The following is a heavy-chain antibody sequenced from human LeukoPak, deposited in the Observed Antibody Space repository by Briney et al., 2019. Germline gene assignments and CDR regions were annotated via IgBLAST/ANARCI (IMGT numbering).Heavy chain of an antibody. D-gene: IGHD2-2*02. CDR3: AKQSYGSCYTALNF. CDR2: ISGSGDST. Sequence: PGGSLRLSCAASGFTVSSCAMSWVRQAPGKGLEWVSAISGSGDSTYYADSVKGRFTISRDNSKNTLYLQVNSLRAEDTAVYYCAKQSYGSCYTALNFWGQGTLVTVS. CDR1: GFTVSSCA. J-gene: IGHJ4*02. V-gene: IGHV3-23*01.